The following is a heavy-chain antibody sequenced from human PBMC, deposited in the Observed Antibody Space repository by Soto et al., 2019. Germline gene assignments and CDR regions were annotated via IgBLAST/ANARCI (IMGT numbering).Heavy chain of an antibody. CDR1: GFTFSSYW. D-gene: IGHD3-22*01. CDR2: INSDGSST. V-gene: IGHV3-74*01. Sequence: GGSLRLSCAASGFTFSSYWMHWVRQAPGKGLVWVSRINSDGSSTSYADSVKGRFTISRDNAKNTLYLQMNSLRAEDTAVYYCAKEITMTPSEYFQHWGQGTLVTVSS. CDR3: AKEITMTPSEYFQH. J-gene: IGHJ1*01.